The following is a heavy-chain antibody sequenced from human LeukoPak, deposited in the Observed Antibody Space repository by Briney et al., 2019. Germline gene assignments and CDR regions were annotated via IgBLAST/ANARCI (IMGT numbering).Heavy chain of an antibody. CDR2: ISESGAST. Sequence: PGGSLRLSCSVSAFTFNTFDNFALNWVRQAPGKGLEWVAAISESGASTYYAASVKGRFTISRDNSENTLYLQMHGLRAEDTAVYYCARAGFTFSDYFGSFFDYWGQGTLVTVSS. V-gene: IGHV3-23*01. CDR3: ARAGFTFSDYFGSFFDY. J-gene: IGHJ4*02. D-gene: IGHD3-10*01. CDR1: AFTFNTFD.